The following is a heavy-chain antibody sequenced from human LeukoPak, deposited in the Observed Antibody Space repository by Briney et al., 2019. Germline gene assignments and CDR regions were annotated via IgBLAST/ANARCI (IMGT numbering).Heavy chain of an antibody. CDR3: ATLSPVPGIAVAALNWFDP. CDR2: FDPEDGET. Sequence: ASVKVSCKVSGYTLTELSMHWVRQAPGKGLEWMGGFDPEDGETIYAQKFQGRVTMTEDTSTDTAYMELSSLRSEDTAVYYCATLSPVPGIAVAALNWFDPWGQGTLVTVSS. V-gene: IGHV1-24*01. J-gene: IGHJ5*02. CDR1: GYTLTELS. D-gene: IGHD6-19*01.